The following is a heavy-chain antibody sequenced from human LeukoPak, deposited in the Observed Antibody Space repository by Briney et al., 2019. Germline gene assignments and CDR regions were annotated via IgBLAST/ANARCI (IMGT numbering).Heavy chain of an antibody. CDR3: ARDRVGSGWPRPFYFEN. D-gene: IGHD6-19*01. Sequence: ASVKVSCKPSGYTFTGYYLHWVRQAPGQALEWMGWINPNIGATMYAEKFQGRVTMTRDTSISTAHMELSSLRSDDTALYYCARDRVGSGWPRPFYFENWGQGTLVTVSS. CDR1: GYTFTGYY. J-gene: IGHJ4*02. V-gene: IGHV1-2*02. CDR2: INPNIGAT.